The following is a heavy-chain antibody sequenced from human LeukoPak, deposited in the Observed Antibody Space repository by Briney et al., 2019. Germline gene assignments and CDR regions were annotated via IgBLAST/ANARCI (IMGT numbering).Heavy chain of an antibody. D-gene: IGHD1-14*01. V-gene: IGHV3-23*01. J-gene: IGHJ4*02. CDR3: ARESSTTQTNLFDY. CDR2: ISGSGGST. CDR1: GFTFSSYA. Sequence: GGSLRLSCAASGFTFSSYAMSWVRQAPGKGLEWVSAISGSGGSTYYADSVKGRFTISRDNSKNTLYLQMNSLRAEDTAIYFCARESSTTQTNLFDYWGQGTLVTVSS.